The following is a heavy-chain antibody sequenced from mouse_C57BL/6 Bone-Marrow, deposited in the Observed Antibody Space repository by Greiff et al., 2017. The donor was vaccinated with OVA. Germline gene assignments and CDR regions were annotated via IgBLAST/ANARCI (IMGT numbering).Heavy chain of an antibody. CDR3: ARHGAY. Sequence: EVQLVESGGGLVKPGGSLKLSCAASGFTFSSYTMSWVRQTPEKRLEWVATISGGGGNTYYPDSVKGRFTISRDNAKNTLYLQMSRLRSEDTALYYCARHGAYWGQGTLVTVSA. CDR2: ISGGGGNT. V-gene: IGHV5-9*01. CDR1: GFTFSSYT. J-gene: IGHJ3*01.